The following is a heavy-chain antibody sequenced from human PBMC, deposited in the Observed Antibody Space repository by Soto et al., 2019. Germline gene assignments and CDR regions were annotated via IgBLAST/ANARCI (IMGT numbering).Heavy chain of an antibody. Sequence: GASVKVSCKGSGYTFTSYDINWVRQATGQGLEWMGWMNPNSGNTGYAQKFQGRVTMTRNTSISTAYMELSSLRSEDTAVYYCARGAAAGTLVYYYYYGMDVWGQGTTVTVSS. J-gene: IGHJ6*02. CDR3: ARGAAAGTLVYYYYYGMDV. CDR1: GYTFTSYD. D-gene: IGHD6-13*01. CDR2: MNPNSGNT. V-gene: IGHV1-8*01.